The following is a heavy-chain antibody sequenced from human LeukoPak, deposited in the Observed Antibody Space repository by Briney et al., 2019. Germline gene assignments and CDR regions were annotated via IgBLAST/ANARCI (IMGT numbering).Heavy chain of an antibody. J-gene: IGHJ4*02. CDR1: GGTFSRYT. CDR2: IIPILGIA. V-gene: IGHV1-69*02. Sequence: SVKVSCKASGGTFSRYTISLVRQAPGQGLEWMGRIIPILGIANYAQKFQGRVTITADKSTSTDYMELSSLRSEDTAVYYCARGPIAVAGTRWGQGTLVTVSS. CDR3: ARGPIAVAGTR. D-gene: IGHD6-19*01.